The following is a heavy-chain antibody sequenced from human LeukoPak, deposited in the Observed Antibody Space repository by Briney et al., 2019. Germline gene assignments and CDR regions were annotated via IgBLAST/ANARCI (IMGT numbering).Heavy chain of an antibody. Sequence: ASETLSLTCTVSGVSISSSSYYWGWIRQPPGKGLEWIGSIYYSGSTYYNPSLKSRVTISVDTSKNQFSLKLSSVTAADTAVYYCARLKTSGRYFDWLLIDAFDIWGQGTMVTVSS. CDR3: ARLKTSGRYFDWLLIDAFDI. J-gene: IGHJ3*02. V-gene: IGHV4-39*01. D-gene: IGHD3-9*01. CDR2: IYYSGST. CDR1: GVSISSSSYY.